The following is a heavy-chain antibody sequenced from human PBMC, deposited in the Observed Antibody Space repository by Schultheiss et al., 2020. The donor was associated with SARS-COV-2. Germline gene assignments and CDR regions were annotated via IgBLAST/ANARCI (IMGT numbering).Heavy chain of an antibody. CDR1: GYSFTSYW. CDR3: VTQGEQLVTTLEY. V-gene: IGHV5-51*01. Sequence: GESLKISCKGSGYSFTSYWIGWVRQMPGKGLEWMGIIYPGDSDTRYSPSFQGQVTISADKSISTAYLQWSSLKASDTAMYYCVTQGEQLVTTLEYWGQGTRVTVSS. D-gene: IGHD1-1*01. CDR2: IYPGDSDT. J-gene: IGHJ4*02.